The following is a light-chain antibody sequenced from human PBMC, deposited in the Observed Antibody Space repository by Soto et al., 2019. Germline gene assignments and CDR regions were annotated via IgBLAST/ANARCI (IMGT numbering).Light chain of an antibody. V-gene: IGKV3-20*01. CDR2: GAS. J-gene: IGKJ1*01. CDR3: HQYGSSPKT. CDR1: QSVSSSY. Sequence: EIVLTQSPDTLSLSPGERATLSCRASQSVSSSYLAWYQQKPGQAPRLLIYGASSRATGIPDRFSVSGSGTDFTLTISRLEPEDFAVYYCHQYGSSPKTFGPGTKVEIK.